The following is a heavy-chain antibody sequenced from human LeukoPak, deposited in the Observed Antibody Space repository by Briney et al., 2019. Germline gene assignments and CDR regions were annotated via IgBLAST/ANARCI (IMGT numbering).Heavy chain of an antibody. J-gene: IGHJ6*03. Sequence: SETLSLTCAVYGGSFSGYYWSWLRQPPGKGLEWIGEINHSGSTNYNPSLKSRVTISVDTSKNQFSLKLSSVTAADTAVYYCARGGGSGRLYYYYYYYMDVWGKGTTVTISS. CDR1: GGSFSGYY. CDR2: INHSGST. CDR3: ARGGGSGRLYYYYYYYMDV. V-gene: IGHV4-34*01. D-gene: IGHD3-10*01.